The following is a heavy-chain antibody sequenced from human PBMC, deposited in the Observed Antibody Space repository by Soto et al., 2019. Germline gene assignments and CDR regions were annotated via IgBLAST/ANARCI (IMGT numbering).Heavy chain of an antibody. CDR3: ARDQTSDDAFDI. CDR1: GFTFSSYS. D-gene: IGHD6-6*01. V-gene: IGHV3-21*01. Sequence: GSLRLSCAASGFTFSSYSMNWVRQAPGKGLEWVSSISSSSSYIYYADSVKGRFTISRDNAKNSLYLQMNSLRAEDTAVYYCARDQTSDDAFDIWGQATMVTVSS. J-gene: IGHJ3*02. CDR2: ISSSSSYI.